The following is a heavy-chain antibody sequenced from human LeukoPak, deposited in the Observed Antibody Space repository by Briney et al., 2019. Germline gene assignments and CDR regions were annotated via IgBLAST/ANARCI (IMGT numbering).Heavy chain of an antibody. Sequence: GGSLRLSCAASGFTFSSYAMNWVRQAPGKGLEWVSGISGSGGSTYYADSVKGRFTISRDNPKNTLYLQMNSLRVEDTAVYYCAKGGDYYGSGSYYDYWGQGTLATVSS. CDR1: GFTFSSYA. J-gene: IGHJ4*02. D-gene: IGHD3-10*01. V-gene: IGHV3-23*01. CDR2: ISGSGGST. CDR3: AKGGDYYGSGSYYDY.